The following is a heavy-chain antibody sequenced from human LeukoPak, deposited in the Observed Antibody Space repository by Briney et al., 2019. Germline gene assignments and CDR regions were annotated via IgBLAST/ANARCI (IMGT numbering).Heavy chain of an antibody. J-gene: IGHJ5*02. V-gene: IGHV1-69*01. D-gene: IGHD6-19*01. Sequence: GASVKVSCKASGGTFSSYAISWVRRAPGQGLEWMGGIIPIFGTANYAQKFQGRVTITADESTSTAYMELSSLRSEDTAVYYCARVGAVAHWFDPWGQGTLVTVPS. CDR3: ARVGAVAHWFDP. CDR1: GGTFSSYA. CDR2: IIPIFGTA.